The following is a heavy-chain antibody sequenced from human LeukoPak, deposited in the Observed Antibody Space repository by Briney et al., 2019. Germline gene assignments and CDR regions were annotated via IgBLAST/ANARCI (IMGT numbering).Heavy chain of an antibody. J-gene: IGHJ4*02. CDR2: IKQDGSEK. D-gene: IGHD1-26*01. CDR3: AGGMVGATLDY. Sequence: PGGSLRLSCAASGFTFSSYWMSWVRQAPGKGLGWVANIKQDGSEKYYVDSVKGRSTISRDNAKNSLYLQMNSLRAEDTAVYYCAGGMVGATLDYWGQGTLVTVSS. V-gene: IGHV3-7*04. CDR1: GFTFSSYW.